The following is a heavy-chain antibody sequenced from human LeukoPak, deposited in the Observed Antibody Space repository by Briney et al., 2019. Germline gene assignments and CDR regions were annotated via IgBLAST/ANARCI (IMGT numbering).Heavy chain of an antibody. CDR3: AGGYCSGGSCYYFDY. J-gene: IGHJ4*02. Sequence: ASVKVSCKASGGTFSSYAISWVRQAPGQGLEWMGGIIPIFGTANYAQKFQGRVTITADESTSTAYMELSSLRSEDTAVYYCAGGYCSGGSCYYFDYWGQGTLVTVSS. D-gene: IGHD2-15*01. CDR1: GGTFSSYA. CDR2: IIPIFGTA. V-gene: IGHV1-69*13.